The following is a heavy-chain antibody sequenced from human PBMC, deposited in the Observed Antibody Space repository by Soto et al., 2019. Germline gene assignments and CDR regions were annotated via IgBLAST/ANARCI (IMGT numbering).Heavy chain of an antibody. Sequence: SETLSLTCTVSGGSISSYYWSWIRQPAGKGLEWIGRIYTSGSTNYNPSLKSRVTMSVDTSKNQFSLKLSSVTAADTAVYYCARDRRAVTTAGWFDPWGQGTLVTAPQ. CDR1: GGSISSYY. V-gene: IGHV4-4*07. D-gene: IGHD4-4*01. J-gene: IGHJ5*02. CDR3: ARDRRAVTTAGWFDP. CDR2: IYTSGST.